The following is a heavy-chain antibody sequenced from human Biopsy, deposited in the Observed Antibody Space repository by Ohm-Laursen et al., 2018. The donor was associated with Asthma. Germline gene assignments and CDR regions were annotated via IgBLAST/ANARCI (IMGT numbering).Heavy chain of an antibody. V-gene: IGHV1-69*13. CDR2: IIPIFGTA. Sequence: VASVKVSCKASGGTFSSYAISWVRQAPGQGLEWMGGIIPIFGTANYAQKFQGRVTITADESTSTAYMELSSLRSEDTAVYYCARDLLFQHGSSWYYYYYGMDVWGQGTTVTVSS. J-gene: IGHJ6*02. CDR3: ARDLLFQHGSSWYYYYYGMDV. CDR1: GGTFSSYA. D-gene: IGHD6-13*01.